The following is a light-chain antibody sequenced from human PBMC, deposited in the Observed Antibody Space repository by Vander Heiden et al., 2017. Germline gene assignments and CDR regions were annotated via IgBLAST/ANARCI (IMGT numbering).Light chain of an antibody. J-gene: IGKJ1*01. V-gene: IGKV1-5*01. Sequence: DIQMTQSPSTLSASVGDRVTITCRASQSISSWLAWYQQKPGKAPKLLIYDASRVESGVPLRFSGSGYETEFTLTISSRQPHDFAPYYCQQYNSYWTFGQGTKVEIK. CDR1: QSISSW. CDR2: DAS. CDR3: QQYNSYWT.